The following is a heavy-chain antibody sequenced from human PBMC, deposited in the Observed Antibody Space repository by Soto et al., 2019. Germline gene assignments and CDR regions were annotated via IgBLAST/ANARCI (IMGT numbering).Heavy chain of an antibody. J-gene: IGHJ4*02. CDR2: IVPIDGTT. CDR3: ARSFTKARRGGVAFDY. CDR1: GGTINNFA. D-gene: IGHD3-3*01. V-gene: IGHV1-69*01. Sequence: QVQLVQSGAEVKKPGSSVKVSCTTSGGTINNFAINWVRQAPGQGLEWMGGIVPIDGTTKYAEKFQGRVTITAYAYTSTAYMDLSSLRSEDTAVYYCARSFTKARRGGVAFDYWGQGTLLTVSP.